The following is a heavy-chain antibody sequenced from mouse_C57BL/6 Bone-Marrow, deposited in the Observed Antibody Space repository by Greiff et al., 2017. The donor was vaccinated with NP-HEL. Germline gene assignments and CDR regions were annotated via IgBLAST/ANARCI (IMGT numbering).Heavy chain of an antibody. CDR1: GFTFSSYG. V-gene: IGHV5-6*01. CDR3: ARQTAQATDY. D-gene: IGHD3-2*02. Sequence: EVKLMESGGDLVKPGGSLKLSCAASGFTFSSYGMSWVRQTPDKRLEWVATISSGGSYTYYPDSVKGRFTISRDNAKNTLYLQMSSLKSEDTAMYYCARQTAQATDYWGQGTTLTVSS. CDR2: ISSGGSYT. J-gene: IGHJ2*01.